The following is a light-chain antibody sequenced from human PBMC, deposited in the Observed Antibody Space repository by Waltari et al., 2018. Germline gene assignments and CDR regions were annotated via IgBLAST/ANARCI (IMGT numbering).Light chain of an antibody. Sequence: DIQMTQSPSSLSASVGDRVTIACRASQSINSYLNWYQQKPGKAPKLLIYAASTLQSGVPSRFSGSGSETDFTLTISSLQLEDFATYYCQQSYGTPLYTFGQGTKLEI. CDR2: AAS. V-gene: IGKV1-39*01. CDR1: QSINSY. CDR3: QQSYGTPLYT. J-gene: IGKJ2*01.